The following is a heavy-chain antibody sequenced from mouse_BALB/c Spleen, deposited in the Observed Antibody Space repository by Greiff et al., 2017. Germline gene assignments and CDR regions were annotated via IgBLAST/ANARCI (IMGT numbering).Heavy chain of an antibody. J-gene: IGHJ4*01. D-gene: IGHD1-1*01. CDR1: GYTFTSYV. Sequence: VQLQQSGPELVKPGASVKMSCKASGYTFTSYVMHWVKQKPGQGLEWIGYINPYNDGTKYNEKFKGKATLTSDKSSSTAYMELSSLTSEDSAVYYCARSVSYYAMDYWGQGTSVTVSS. V-gene: IGHV1-14*01. CDR2: INPYNDGT. CDR3: ARSVSYYAMDY.